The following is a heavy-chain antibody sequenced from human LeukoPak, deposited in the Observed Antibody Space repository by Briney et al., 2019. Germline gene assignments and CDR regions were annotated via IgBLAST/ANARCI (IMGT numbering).Heavy chain of an antibody. J-gene: IGHJ2*01. CDR1: GGSFSGYY. Sequence: PSETLSLTCAVYGGSFSGYYWSWIRQPPGKGREWIGEINHSGSTNYNPSLKSRVTISVDTSKNQFSLRLSSVTAADTAVYYCARCITMIADDWYFDLWGRGTLVTVSS. V-gene: IGHV4-34*01. D-gene: IGHD3-22*01. CDR3: ARCITMIADDWYFDL. CDR2: INHSGST.